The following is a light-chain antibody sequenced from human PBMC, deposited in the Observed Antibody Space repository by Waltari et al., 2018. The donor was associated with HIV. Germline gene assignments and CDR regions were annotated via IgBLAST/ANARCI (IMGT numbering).Light chain of an antibody. V-gene: IGLV3-10*01. CDR1: ALPKKY. J-gene: IGLJ3*02. CDR3: FSTDSSGNHRV. Sequence: SYELTQPPSVSVSPGQKARITCSGDALPKKYANWYQQRSGQAPVLVIYEDNKRPSGIPERFSGSSSGTMATLTISGAQVEDEADYSCFSTDSSGNHRVFGGGTKLTVL. CDR2: EDN.